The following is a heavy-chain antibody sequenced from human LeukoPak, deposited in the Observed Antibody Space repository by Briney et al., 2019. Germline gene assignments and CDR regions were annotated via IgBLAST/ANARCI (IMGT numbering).Heavy chain of an antibody. J-gene: IGHJ4*02. CDR2: SQTDGSGT. CDR1: GFTFSSYA. CDR3: TRSSFPYYFDY. D-gene: IGHD3-16*01. Sequence: GALRLSCAASGFTFSSYAMHWVRQAPGQGLVWVSCSQTDGSGTTYADSVKGRFTISRDNAKNTLYLQMNSVRAEDTAVYYCTRSSFPYYFDYWGQGTLVTVSS. V-gene: IGHV3-74*01.